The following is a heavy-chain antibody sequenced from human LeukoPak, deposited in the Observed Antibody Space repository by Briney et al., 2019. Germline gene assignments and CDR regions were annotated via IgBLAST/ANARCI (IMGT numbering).Heavy chain of an antibody. Sequence: SETLSLTCSVSGGSISSSSYYWGWIRQPPGKGLEWIGSIYYSGSTYYNPSLKSRVTISVDTSKNQFSLKLSSVTAADTAVYYCAGASAAGLFDYWGQGTLVTVSS. CDR2: IYYSGST. CDR1: GGSISSSSYY. V-gene: IGHV4-39*07. D-gene: IGHD6-13*01. J-gene: IGHJ4*02. CDR3: AGASAAGLFDY.